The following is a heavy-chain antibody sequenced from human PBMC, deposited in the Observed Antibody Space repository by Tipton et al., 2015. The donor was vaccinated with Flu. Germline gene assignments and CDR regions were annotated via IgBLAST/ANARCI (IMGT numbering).Heavy chain of an antibody. J-gene: IGHJ4*02. CDR2: IYYSGGT. CDR3: ARGFSGLVAEF. Sequence: TLSLTCTVSGGSISTYYWSWIRQPPGKGLEWIGYIYYSGGTNYNPSLKSRVTISVDTSRNQLSLKLYSVTAADTAVYYCARGFSGLVAEFWGQGTLATVSS. V-gene: IGHV4-59*12. D-gene: IGHD5-12*01. CDR1: GGSISTYY.